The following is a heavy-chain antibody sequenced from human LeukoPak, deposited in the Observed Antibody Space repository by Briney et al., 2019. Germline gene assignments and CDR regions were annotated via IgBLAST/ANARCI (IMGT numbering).Heavy chain of an antibody. J-gene: IGHJ4*02. CDR1: GFTLSSYS. V-gene: IGHV3-21*01. CDR2: ISSSSSYI. CDR3: ARDFGMATIL. Sequence: GGSLRLSCAASGFTLSSYSMNWVRQAPGKGLEWVSSISSSSSYIYYADSVKGRFTISRDNAKNSLYLQMNSLRAEDTAVYYCARDFGMATILWGQGTLVTVSS. D-gene: IGHD5-24*01.